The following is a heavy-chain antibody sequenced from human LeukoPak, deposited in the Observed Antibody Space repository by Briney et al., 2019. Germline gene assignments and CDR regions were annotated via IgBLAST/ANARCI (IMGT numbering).Heavy chain of an antibody. CDR3: AREKLNRGYSYGTELFDY. CDR2: IRYDGSNK. J-gene: IGHJ4*02. V-gene: IGHV3-30*02. Sequence: GGSLRLSCAASGFTFSSYGMHWVRQAPGKGLEWVAFIRYDGSNKYYADSVKGRFTISRDNSKNTLYLQMNSLRAEDTAVYYCAREKLNRGYSYGTELFDYWGQGTLVTVSS. CDR1: GFTFSSYG. D-gene: IGHD5-18*01.